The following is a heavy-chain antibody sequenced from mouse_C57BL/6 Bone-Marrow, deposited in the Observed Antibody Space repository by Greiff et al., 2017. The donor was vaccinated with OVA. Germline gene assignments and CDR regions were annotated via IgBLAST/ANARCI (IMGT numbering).Heavy chain of an antibody. CDR3: AFYYYGSSPFAY. Sequence: QVQLQQPGAELVRPGSSVKLSCKASGYTFTSYWMDWVKQRPGQGLEWIGNIYPSASETHYNQKFKDKATLTVDKSSSTAYMQLSSLTSEDSAVYYCAFYYYGSSPFAYWGQGTLVTVSA. J-gene: IGHJ3*01. D-gene: IGHD1-1*01. V-gene: IGHV1-61*01. CDR2: IYPSASET. CDR1: GYTFTSYW.